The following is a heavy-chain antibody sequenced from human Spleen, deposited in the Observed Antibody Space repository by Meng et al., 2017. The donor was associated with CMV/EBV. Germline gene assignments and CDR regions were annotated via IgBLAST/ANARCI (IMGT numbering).Heavy chain of an antibody. CDR3: VRDNSPMGTNAGY. CDR1: GFPFSSYW. J-gene: IGHJ4*02. D-gene: IGHD2-8*01. V-gene: IGHV3-74*01. Sequence: GGSLRLSCAASGFPFSSYWMHWVRQAPGKGLVWVSRMNSDGSSKNYADSVQGRFTISRNNFKKTLYLQMNILRAEDTALYYCVRDNSPMGTNAGYWGQGTPVTVSS. CDR2: MNSDGSSK.